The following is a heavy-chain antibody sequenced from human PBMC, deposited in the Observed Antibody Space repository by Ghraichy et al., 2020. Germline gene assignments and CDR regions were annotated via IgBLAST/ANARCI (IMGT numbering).Heavy chain of an antibody. V-gene: IGHV3-53*01. D-gene: IGHD2-21*02. CDR2: TYTGGNT. CDR3: ARNGQVVTHWYFDL. Sequence: GGSLRLSCAASGFSVSSNYMSWVRQAPGRGLEWVSVTYTGGNTYYADSVKGRFTISRDSAKNTLYHQMNSLRAEDTAVYFCARNGQVVTHWYFDLWGRGTLVTVSS. J-gene: IGHJ2*01. CDR1: GFSVSSNY.